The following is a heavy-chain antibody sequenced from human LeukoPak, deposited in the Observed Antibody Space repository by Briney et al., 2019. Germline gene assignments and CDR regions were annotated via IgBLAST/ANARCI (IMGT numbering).Heavy chain of an antibody. V-gene: IGHV4-34*01. CDR2: INHSGST. Sequence: SETLSLTCAVYGGSFSGYYWSWIRQPPGKGLEWIGEINHSGSTNYNPSLKSRVTISVDTSKNQFSLKLSSVTAADTAVYYCARLSPFVVVGWRFDPWGQGTLVTVSS. CDR3: ARLSPFVVVGWRFDP. D-gene: IGHD2-2*01. J-gene: IGHJ5*02. CDR1: GGSFSGYY.